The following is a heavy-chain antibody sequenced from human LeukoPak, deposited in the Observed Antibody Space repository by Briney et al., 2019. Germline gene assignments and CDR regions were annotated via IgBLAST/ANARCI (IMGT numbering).Heavy chain of an antibody. CDR2: ISGSGGST. Sequence: GGSLRLSCAASGFTFSSYAMSWVRQAPGKGLEWVSAISGSGGSTYYADSVKGRFTISRDNSKNTLYLQMNSLRAEDTAIYHCATGRSCTTCYLPDYWGQGTLVTVSS. CDR1: GFTFSSYA. J-gene: IGHJ4*02. V-gene: IGHV3-23*01. D-gene: IGHD2-2*01. CDR3: ATGRSCTTCYLPDY.